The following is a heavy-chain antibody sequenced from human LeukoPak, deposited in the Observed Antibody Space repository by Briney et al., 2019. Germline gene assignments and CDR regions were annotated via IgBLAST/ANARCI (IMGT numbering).Heavy chain of an antibody. D-gene: IGHD2-15*01. CDR1: GYTFTSYD. V-gene: IGHV1-8*01. CDR2: MNPNSGNT. CDR3: ARAGYCSGGSCSSDWFDP. J-gene: IGHJ5*02. Sequence: ASVKVSCKASGYTFTSYDINWVRQATGQGLEWMGWMNPNSGNTGYAQKFQGRVTMTRNTSISTAYMELSSLRSEDTAVYYCARAGYCSGGSCSSDWFDPWGQGTLVTVSS.